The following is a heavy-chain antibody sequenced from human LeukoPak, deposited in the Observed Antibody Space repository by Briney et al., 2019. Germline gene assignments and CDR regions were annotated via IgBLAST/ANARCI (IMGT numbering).Heavy chain of an antibody. Sequence: ASVKVSCKASGYTFTGYYMHWVRQAPGQGLEWMGWINPNSGGTNYAQKFQGRVTMTRNTSISTAYMELSSLRSEDTAVYYCARTRYNWNDGAHPWGQGTLVTVSS. CDR1: GYTFTGYY. CDR3: ARTRYNWNDGAHP. D-gene: IGHD1-20*01. V-gene: IGHV1-2*02. J-gene: IGHJ5*02. CDR2: INPNSGGT.